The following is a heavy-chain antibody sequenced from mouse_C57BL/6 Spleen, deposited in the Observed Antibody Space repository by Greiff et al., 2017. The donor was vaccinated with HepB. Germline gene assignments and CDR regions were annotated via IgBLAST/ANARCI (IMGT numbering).Heavy chain of an antibody. V-gene: IGHV1-22*01. J-gene: IGHJ4*01. D-gene: IGHD1-1*01. CDR1: GYTFTDYN. CDR3: ARRRNYGSPYAMDY. Sequence: VQLQQSGPELVKPGASVKMSCKASGYTFTDYNMHWVKQSHGKSLEWIGYINPNNGGTSYNQKFKGKATLTVNKSSSTAYMEIRSLTSEDSAVYYCARRRNYGSPYAMDYWGQGTSVTVSS. CDR2: INPNNGGT.